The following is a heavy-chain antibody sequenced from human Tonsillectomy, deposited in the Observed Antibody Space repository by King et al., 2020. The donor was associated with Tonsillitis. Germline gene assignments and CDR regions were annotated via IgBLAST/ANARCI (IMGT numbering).Heavy chain of an antibody. J-gene: IGHJ3*02. CDR3: ARVLDYSDAVDI. V-gene: IGHV4-38-2*02. CDR2: IYHSGST. CDR1: GYSISSDHF. D-gene: IGHD2-15*01. Sequence: VQLQESGPGLVKPSETLSLTCTVSGYSISSDHFWGWIRQPPGEGLEWIGTIYHSGSTYYNPSLKSRVTTSVDTSKNQFSLKLSSVTAADMAVYYCARVLDYSDAVDIWGQGTMVTVSS.